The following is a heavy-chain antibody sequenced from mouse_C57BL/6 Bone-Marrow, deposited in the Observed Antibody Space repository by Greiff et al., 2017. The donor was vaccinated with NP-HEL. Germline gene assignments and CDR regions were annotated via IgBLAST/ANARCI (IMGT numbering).Heavy chain of an antibody. CDR2: IDPSDSYT. J-gene: IGHJ2*01. Sequence: QVHVKQPGAELVMPGASVKLSCKASGYTFTSYWMHWVKQRPGHGLEWIGEIDPSDSYTNYNQKFKGKSTLTVDKSSSTAYMQLSILTSEDSAVYYCARVGDYDEMGYFDYWGQGTTLTVSS. CDR3: ARVGDYDEMGYFDY. CDR1: GYTFTSYW. V-gene: IGHV1-69*01. D-gene: IGHD2-4*01.